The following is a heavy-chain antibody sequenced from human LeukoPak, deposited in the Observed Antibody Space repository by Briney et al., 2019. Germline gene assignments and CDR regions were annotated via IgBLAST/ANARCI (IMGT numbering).Heavy chain of an antibody. CDR3: SKDVVTAAI. D-gene: IGHD4-23*01. Sequence: GGSLRLSCAASGFTFRSYTMSWVRQTPGKGLEWVSTISGSGGSTYLADSVKGRFTISRDNSKNTLFLQMNSLRGEDTAVYYCSKDVVTAAIWGQGTLVTVSS. J-gene: IGHJ4*02. CDR1: GFTFRSYT. CDR2: ISGSGGST. V-gene: IGHV3-23*01.